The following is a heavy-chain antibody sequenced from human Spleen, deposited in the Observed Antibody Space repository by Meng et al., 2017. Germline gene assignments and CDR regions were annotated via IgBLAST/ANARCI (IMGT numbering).Heavy chain of an antibody. CDR3: ARDYIRIAAAWSYYYYGMDV. V-gene: IGHV4-39*07. CDR2: IYYSGST. D-gene: IGHD6-13*01. Sequence: SETLSLTCTVSGGSISSRSHCWGWIRQSPGKGLEWIGNIYYSGSTYYNPSLKSRVTISLDTSKNQFSLRLSSVTAADTAVYYCARDYIRIAAAWSYYYYGMDVWGQGTTVTVSS. CDR1: GGSISSRSHC. J-gene: IGHJ6*02.